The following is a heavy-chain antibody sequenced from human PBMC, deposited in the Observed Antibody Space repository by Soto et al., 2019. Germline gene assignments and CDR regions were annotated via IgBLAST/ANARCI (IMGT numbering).Heavy chain of an antibody. J-gene: IGHJ6*02. Sequence: SVKVSCKASGGTFSSYAISWVRQAPGQGLEWMGGIIPIFGTANYAQKFQGRVTITADESTSTAYMELSSLRSEDTAVYYCARSPPTYYDILTGYYRGYYYYGMDVWGQGTTVTVSS. V-gene: IGHV1-69*13. CDR1: GGTFSSYA. D-gene: IGHD3-9*01. CDR2: IIPIFGTA. CDR3: ARSPPTYYDILTGYYRGYYYYGMDV.